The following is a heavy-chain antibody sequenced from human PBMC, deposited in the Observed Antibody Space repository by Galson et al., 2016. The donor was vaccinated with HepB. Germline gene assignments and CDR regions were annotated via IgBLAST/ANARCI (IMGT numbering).Heavy chain of an antibody. CDR1: GYSISSGSY. J-gene: IGHJ6*02. CDR2: LFHRGTT. CDR3: ARTPYGMDV. Sequence: ETLSLTCAVSGYSISSGSYWGWVRQPPGKGLEWIGNLFHRGTTFYNPSLTRRVTISLDTSKNQFSLTLTSVTAADTAVYYCARTPYGMDVWGQGTTVTVSS. V-gene: IGHV4-38-2*01.